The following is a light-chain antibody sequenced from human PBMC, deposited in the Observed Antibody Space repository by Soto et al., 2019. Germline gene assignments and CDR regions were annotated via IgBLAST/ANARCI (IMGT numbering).Light chain of an antibody. Sequence: IVMTQSPDSLAVSLGERATFNCKSSQSVLYNSNNKNYLAWYQQKPGQPPKLLIYWASTRESGVPDRFSGSGYGTDFTLTITSLQAEDVAVYYCQQHYVSPPTFGGGTKVEIK. J-gene: IGKJ4*01. V-gene: IGKV4-1*01. CDR3: QQHYVSPPT. CDR2: WAS. CDR1: QSVLYNSNNKNY.